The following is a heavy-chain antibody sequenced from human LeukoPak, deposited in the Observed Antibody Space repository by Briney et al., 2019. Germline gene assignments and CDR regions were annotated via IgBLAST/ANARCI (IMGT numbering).Heavy chain of an antibody. CDR1: GFTFSSYS. CDR2: ISGGGGHT. D-gene: IGHD3-10*01. J-gene: IGHJ4*02. Sequence: PGGSLRLSCAASGFTFSSYSMSWVRQAPGKGLEWVSAISGGGGHTFYADSVKGRVTTSRDNSKNTLYLQMNNLRAEDTAVYYCAKKEAMIRGVPYYYDFWGQGTLVTVSS. V-gene: IGHV3-23*01. CDR3: AKKEAMIRGVPYYYDF.